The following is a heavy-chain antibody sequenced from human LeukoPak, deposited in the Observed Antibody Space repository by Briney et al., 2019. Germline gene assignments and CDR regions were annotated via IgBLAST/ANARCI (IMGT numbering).Heavy chain of an antibody. Sequence: GASVXXSNYYWGWVRQPPGKGLEWIGNIYSSGSTYYNASLQSRVTISIDTSKNQFSLRLNSVTAADTAMYYCAKSGGYGLIDYWGQGTRVTVSS. CDR3: AKSGGYGLIDY. CDR2: IYSSGST. J-gene: IGHJ4*02. V-gene: IGHV4-39*01. D-gene: IGHD1-26*01. CDR1: GASVXXSNYY.